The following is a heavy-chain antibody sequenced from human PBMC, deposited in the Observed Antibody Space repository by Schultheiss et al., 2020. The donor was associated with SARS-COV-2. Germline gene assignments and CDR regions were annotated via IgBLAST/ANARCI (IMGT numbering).Heavy chain of an antibody. D-gene: IGHD4-11*01. CDR3: ARDSPIDYIAASDI. J-gene: IGHJ3*02. CDR2: IYHSGST. Sequence: SETLSLTCTVSGGSISSSSYYWGWIRQPPGKGLEWIGEIYHSGSTNYNPSLKSRVTISVDKSKNQFSLKLSSVTAADTAVYYCARDSPIDYIAASDIWGQGTMVTVSS. V-gene: IGHV4-39*07. CDR1: GGSISSSSYY.